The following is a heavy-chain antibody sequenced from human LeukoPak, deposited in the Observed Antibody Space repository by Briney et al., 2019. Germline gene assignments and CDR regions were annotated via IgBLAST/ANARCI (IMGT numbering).Heavy chain of an antibody. Sequence: KPSETLSPTCTVSGGALDTNYWEWVRQPPGKGLEWIGYIHYTGTTNYNPSLKSRVTMSLDTSKNQFSLKLSSVTAADTAVYYCAREEVPHGFDIWGQGTMVTVSS. CDR3: AREEVPHGFDI. CDR1: GGALDTNY. CDR2: IHYTGTT. V-gene: IGHV4-59*01. J-gene: IGHJ3*02.